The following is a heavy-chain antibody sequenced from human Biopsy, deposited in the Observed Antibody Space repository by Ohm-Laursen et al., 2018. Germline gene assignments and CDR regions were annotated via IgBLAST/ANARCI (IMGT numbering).Heavy chain of an antibody. CDR1: GVTFDTYA. CDR3: VGGQRGPPIGVTVPGDAFDL. D-gene: IGHD2/OR15-2a*01. V-gene: IGHV1-69*13. J-gene: IGHJ3*01. CDR2: RIPYFNTI. Sequence: SVKVSCKASGVTFDTYAFGWVRQAPGQGLEWMGGRIPYFNTIYYARNFQGRAVITADRSARTTDMQLSGLRPDDTAVYYCVGGQRGPPIGVTVPGDAFDLWGPGTMVTVSP.